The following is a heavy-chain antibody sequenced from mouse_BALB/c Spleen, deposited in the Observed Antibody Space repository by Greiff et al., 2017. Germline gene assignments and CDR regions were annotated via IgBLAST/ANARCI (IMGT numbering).Heavy chain of an antibody. J-gene: IGHJ4*01. V-gene: IGHV5-9-4*01. CDR1: GFTFSSYA. Sequence: EVQGVESGGGLVKPGGSLKLSCAASGFTFSSYAMSWVRQSPEKRLEWVAEISSGGSYTYYPDTVTGRFTISRDNAKNTLYLEMSSLRSEDTAMYYCARIYYGYGDYAMDYWGQGTSVTVSS. D-gene: IGHD2-2*01. CDR2: ISSGGSYT. CDR3: ARIYYGYGDYAMDY.